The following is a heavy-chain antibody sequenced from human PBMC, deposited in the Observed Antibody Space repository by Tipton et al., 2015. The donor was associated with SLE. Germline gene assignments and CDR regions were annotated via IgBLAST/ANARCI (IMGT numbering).Heavy chain of an antibody. CDR2: IWYDGSNK. J-gene: IGHJ3*02. D-gene: IGHD1-26*01. Sequence: SLRLSCVASGFTFSNYGMHWVRQAPGKGLEWVAVIWYDGSNKYYADSVKGRFTISRDNSKSTLYLQMNSLRAEDTAVYYCARARGVGATDDAFDIWGQGTMVTVSS. CDR3: ARARGVGATDDAFDI. V-gene: IGHV3-33*01. CDR1: GFTFSNYG.